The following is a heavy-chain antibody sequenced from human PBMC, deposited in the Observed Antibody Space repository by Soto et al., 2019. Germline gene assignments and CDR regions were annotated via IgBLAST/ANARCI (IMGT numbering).Heavy chain of an antibody. V-gene: IGHV4-34*01. CDR2: INHSGST. Sequence: QVQLQQWGAGLLKPSETLSLTCAVYGGSFSGYYWSWIRQPPGKGREWIGEINHSGSTNYNPSLKSRVTISVDTSKNQFSLKLSSVTAAATAVYYCARGVGPAVAGRSAYFDYGGQGTLVPVSS. CDR3: ARGVGPAVAGRSAYFDY. CDR1: GGSFSGYY. J-gene: IGHJ4*02. D-gene: IGHD6-19*01.